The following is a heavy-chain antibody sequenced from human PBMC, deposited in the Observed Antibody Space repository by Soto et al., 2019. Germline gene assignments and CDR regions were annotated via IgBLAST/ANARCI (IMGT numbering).Heavy chain of an antibody. CDR2: ISGSGNTT. D-gene: IGHD6-19*01. Sequence: EVQMLESGGGLVQPGGSLRLSCAASGFTFSSHTMSWVRQVPGKGLDWVSAISGSGNTTHYADSVKGRFTISRENSKNTLYSQMNTLRADDTAVYYCARGVRGGWYSLAFDYWGQGALVTVSS. CDR1: GFTFSSHT. J-gene: IGHJ4*02. CDR3: ARGVRGGWYSLAFDY. V-gene: IGHV3-23*01.